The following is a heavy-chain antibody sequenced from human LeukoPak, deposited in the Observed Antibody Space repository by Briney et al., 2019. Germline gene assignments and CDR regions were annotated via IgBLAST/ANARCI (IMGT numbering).Heavy chain of an antibody. J-gene: IGHJ4*02. CDR1: GGSISSYY. D-gene: IGHD1-7*01. V-gene: IGHV4-59*08. CDR3: ARLPGNYGFDY. Sequence: PSETLSLTCAVSGGSISSYYWSWIRQPPGKGLEWIGYIYYSGSTNYNPSLKSRVTISVDTSKNQFSLKLSSVTAADTAVYYCARLPGNYGFDYWGQGTLVTVSS. CDR2: IYYSGST.